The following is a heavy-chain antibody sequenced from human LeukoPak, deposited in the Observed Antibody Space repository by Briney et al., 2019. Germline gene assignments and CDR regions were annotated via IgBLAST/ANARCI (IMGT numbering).Heavy chain of an antibody. J-gene: IGHJ4*02. CDR3: AREGGGMTTVVTANPYFDY. CDR2: IYHSGST. V-gene: IGHV4-38-2*02. Sequence: SETLSLTCTVSGYSISSGYYWGWIRQPPGKGLEWIGSIYHSGSTYYNPSLKSRVTISVDTSKNQFSLKLSSVTAADTAVYYCAREGGGMTTVVTANPYFDYWGQGTLVTVSS. CDR1: GYSISSGYY. D-gene: IGHD4-23*01.